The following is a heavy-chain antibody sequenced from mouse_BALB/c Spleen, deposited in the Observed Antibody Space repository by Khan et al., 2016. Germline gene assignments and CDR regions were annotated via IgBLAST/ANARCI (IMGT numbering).Heavy chain of an antibody. CDR2: INPSNGYT. CDR3: ANILTDTLGY. D-gene: IGHD1-2*01. J-gene: IGHJ4*01. V-gene: IGHV1-7*01. CDR1: GFTFNIYW. Sequence: QVQLKESGAELAKPGASVKMSCKASGFTFNIYWMHWVKQRPGQGLEWIGYINPSNGYTEYNQRFKDKATLTAGTSSSTAYMQLSSLTSEDSAVCDSANILTDTLGYWGQGTSVTVSS.